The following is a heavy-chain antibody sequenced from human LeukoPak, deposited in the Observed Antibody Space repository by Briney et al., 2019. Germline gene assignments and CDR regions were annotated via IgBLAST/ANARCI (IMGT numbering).Heavy chain of an antibody. D-gene: IGHD4-17*01. CDR2: IRYDGSNK. CDR1: GFTFSSYG. V-gene: IGHV3-30*02. J-gene: IGHJ4*02. Sequence: GGSLRLSCAASGFTFSSYGMHWVRQAPGKGLEWVAFIRYDGSNKYYADSVKGRFTISRDNSKNTLYLQMNSLRAEDTAVYYCAREETTVTTRGRESHFDYWGQGTLVTVSS. CDR3: AREETTVTTRGRESHFDY.